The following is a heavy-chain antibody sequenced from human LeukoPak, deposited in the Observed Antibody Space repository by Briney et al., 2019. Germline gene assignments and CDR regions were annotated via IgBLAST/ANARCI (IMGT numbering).Heavy chain of an antibody. J-gene: IGHJ3*02. CDR2: IWYDGSNK. CDR3: ARAEGYYDSSGNDAFDI. D-gene: IGHD3-22*01. CDR1: GFTFSTYS. V-gene: IGHV3-33*08. Sequence: GSLRISCAASGFTFSTYSMNWVRQAPGKGLEWVAVIWYDGSNKYYADSVKGRFTISRDNSKNTLYLQMNSLRAEDTAVYYCARAEGYYDSSGNDAFDIWGQGTMVTVSS.